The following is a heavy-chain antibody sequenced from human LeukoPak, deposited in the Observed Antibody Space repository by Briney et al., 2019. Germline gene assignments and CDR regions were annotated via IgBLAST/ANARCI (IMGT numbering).Heavy chain of an antibody. V-gene: IGHV3-66*01. CDR1: GSTFSSYW. CDR3: ARDRHGGFDI. CDR2: IYSGGST. J-gene: IGHJ3*02. D-gene: IGHD4-23*01. Sequence: GGSLRLSCAASGSTFSSYWMSWVRQAPGKGLEWVSVIYSGGSTYYADSVKGRFTISRDNSKNTLYLQMNSLRAEDTAVYNCARDRHGGFDIWGQGTMVTVSS.